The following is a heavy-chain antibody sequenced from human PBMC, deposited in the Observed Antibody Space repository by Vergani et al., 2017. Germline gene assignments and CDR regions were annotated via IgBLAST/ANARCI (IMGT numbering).Heavy chain of an antibody. J-gene: IGHJ6*03. CDR1: GFTFSSYG. V-gene: IGHV3-33*01. CDR3: ARDAYRCCSSTSCYWTMQSYYYYYMDV. CDR2: IWYDGSNK. Sequence: QVQLVESGGGVVQPGRSLRLSCAASGFTFSSYGMHWVRQAPGKGLEWVAVIWYDGSNKYYADSVKGRFTISRDNSKNTLYLQMNSLRAEDTAVYYCARDAYRCCSSTSCYWTMQSYYYYYMDVWGKGTTVTVSS. D-gene: IGHD2-2*01.